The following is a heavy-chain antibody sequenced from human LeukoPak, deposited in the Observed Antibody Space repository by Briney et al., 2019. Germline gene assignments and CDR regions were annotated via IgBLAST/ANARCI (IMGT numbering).Heavy chain of an antibody. CDR2: IYWNDDK. Sequence: SGPTLVNPTQTLTLTCTFSGFSLSTSGVVVGWIRQPPGKALEWLAVIYWNDDKRYSPVLKSRLTITKDTSKNQVVLTMTNMDPVDTATYYCAHRGDITMVRGVSPIRGWFDPWGQGTLVTVSS. J-gene: IGHJ5*02. CDR3: AHRGDITMVRGVSPIRGWFDP. CDR1: GFSLSTSGVV. V-gene: IGHV2-5*01. D-gene: IGHD3-10*01.